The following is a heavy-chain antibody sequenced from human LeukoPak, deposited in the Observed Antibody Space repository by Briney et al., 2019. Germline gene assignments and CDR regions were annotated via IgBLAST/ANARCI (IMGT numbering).Heavy chain of an antibody. CDR1: GFTFSIYS. D-gene: IGHD3-10*01. V-gene: IGHV3-21*01. J-gene: IGHJ4*02. CDR3: ARDRVSGSGSIDY. CDR2: ITGNSNYI. Sequence: PGGSLRLSCAASGFTFSIYSINWVRQAPGEGLEWVSFITGNSNYIYYADSVKGRFTISRDNAKNSLYLQMNSLRAEDTAVYYCARDRVSGSGSIDYWGQGTLVTVSS.